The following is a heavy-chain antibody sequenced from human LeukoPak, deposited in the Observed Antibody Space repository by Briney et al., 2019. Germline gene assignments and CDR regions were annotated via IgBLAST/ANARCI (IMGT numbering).Heavy chain of an antibody. CDR1: GFTFSSYA. Sequence: PGGSLRLSCAAAGFTFSSYAMSWVRQAPGKGLEWVAVIWYDGSNKYYADSVKGRFTISRDNSKNTLYLQMNSLRAEDTAVYYCAKDLVRPYYYDSSGYQAFDYWGQGTLVTVSS. CDR2: IWYDGSNK. CDR3: AKDLVRPYYYDSSGYQAFDY. V-gene: IGHV3-33*06. D-gene: IGHD3-22*01. J-gene: IGHJ4*02.